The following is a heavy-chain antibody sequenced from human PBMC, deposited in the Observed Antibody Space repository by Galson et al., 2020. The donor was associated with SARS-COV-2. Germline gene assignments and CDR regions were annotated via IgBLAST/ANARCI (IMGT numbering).Heavy chain of an antibody. Sequence: ASVKVSCKASGYTFTSYGISWVRQAPGQGLEWMGWINGYNGDTNSALKFQDRVTMTIDTSTGTAYLELRSLRSDDTAVFYCARDSPWVPIADYWCLGTLVTVSS. V-gene: IGHV1-18*01. CDR3: ARDSPWVPIADY. J-gene: IGHJ4*02. CDR1: GYTFTSYG. D-gene: IGHD1-26*01. CDR2: INGYNGDT.